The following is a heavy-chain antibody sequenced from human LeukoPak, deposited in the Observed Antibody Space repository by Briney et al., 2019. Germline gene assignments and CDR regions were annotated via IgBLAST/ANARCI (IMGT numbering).Heavy chain of an antibody. CDR3: ARVPPLRGSNWYGRWFDP. V-gene: IGHV4-38-2*02. Sequence: SETLSLTCSVSGYPISRGYFWGWIRQTPVKELEWIATIYESGTYYSPSLKSRLTISMDTSKNQFFLNLRSVTAADTAIYYCARVPPLRGSNWYGRWFDPWGQGILVTVSS. J-gene: IGHJ5*02. D-gene: IGHD6-13*01. CDR1: GYPISRGYF. CDR2: IYESGT.